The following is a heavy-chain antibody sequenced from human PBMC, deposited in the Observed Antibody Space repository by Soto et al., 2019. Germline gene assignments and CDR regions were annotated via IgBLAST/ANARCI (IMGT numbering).Heavy chain of an antibody. CDR1: GFTFSSYG. V-gene: IGHV3-30*18. D-gene: IGHD4-17*01. CDR3: AKILQLRDYAYYYDGMDV. J-gene: IGHJ6*02. CDR2: ISYDGSNK. Sequence: QVQLVESGGGVVQPGRSLRLSCAASGFTFSSYGMHWVRQAPGKGLEWVAVISYDGSNKYYADSVKGRFTISRDNSKNTLYLQMNSLRAEDTAVYYCAKILQLRDYAYYYDGMDVWGQGTTVTVSS.